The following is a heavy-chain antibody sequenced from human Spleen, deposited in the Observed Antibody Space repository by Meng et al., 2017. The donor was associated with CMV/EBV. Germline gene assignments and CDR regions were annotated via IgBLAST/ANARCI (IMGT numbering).Heavy chain of an antibody. D-gene: IGHD3-3*01. CDR1: GFTASINR. CDR3: AKGGDQGITIFGVVIISNYFDY. J-gene: IGHJ4*02. V-gene: IGHV3-23*01. Sequence: GESLKISCAASGFTASINRMRWVRQAPGKGLEWVSAISGSGGSTYYADSVKGRFTISRDNSKNTLYLQMNSLRAEDTAVYYCAKGGDQGITIFGVVIISNYFDYWGQGTLVTVSS. CDR2: ISGSGGST.